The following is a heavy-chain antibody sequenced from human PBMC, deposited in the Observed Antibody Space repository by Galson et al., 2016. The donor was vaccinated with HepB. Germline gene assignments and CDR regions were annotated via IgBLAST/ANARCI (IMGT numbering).Heavy chain of an antibody. Sequence: SLRLSCAASGFTFNKYPMLWVRQAPGKGLEWVALIWYDGTNEYYADSVKGRFTISRDNFKNTLYLQMNSLRAEDTAVYYCARDIGYCSGGTCPNDAFDIWGQGTMVTVSS. CDR2: IWYDGTNE. J-gene: IGHJ3*02. D-gene: IGHD2-15*01. CDR3: ARDIGYCSGGTCPNDAFDI. V-gene: IGHV3-33*08. CDR1: GFTFNKYP.